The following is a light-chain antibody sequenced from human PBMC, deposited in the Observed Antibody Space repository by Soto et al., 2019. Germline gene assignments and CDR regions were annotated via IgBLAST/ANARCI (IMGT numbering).Light chain of an antibody. CDR2: DVN. Sequence: QSALTQPASVSGYPGQSITISCTGTSRDVGGYDSVSWYQQYPGKAPKLIIYDVNDRPSGVSNRFSGSKSGNTASLTISGLQAEDEADYYCSSYTTSSTLAVVFGGGTKLTVL. J-gene: IGLJ2*01. V-gene: IGLV2-14*03. CDR1: SRDVGGYDS. CDR3: SSYTTSSTLAVV.